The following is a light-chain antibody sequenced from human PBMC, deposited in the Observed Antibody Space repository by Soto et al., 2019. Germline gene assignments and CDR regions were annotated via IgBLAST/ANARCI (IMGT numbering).Light chain of an antibody. CDR3: QQYGSSPPYT. CDR1: QSVSSSY. J-gene: IGKJ2*01. CDR2: GAS. V-gene: IGKV3-20*01. Sequence: EIVLTQSPGTLSLSPGERATLSCRASQSVSSSYLAWYQQKPGQAPRLLIYGASRRATGIPDRFSGSGSGTDCTLTISRLEPEDFAVYYCQQYGSSPPYTFGQGTKLEIK.